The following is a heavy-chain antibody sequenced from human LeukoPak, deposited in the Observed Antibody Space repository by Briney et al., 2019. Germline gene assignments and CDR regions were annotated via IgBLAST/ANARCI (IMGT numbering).Heavy chain of an antibody. Sequence: SETLSLTCAVSGGSISSSNWWIWVRPPPGKGLEWIGEMYHSGSTNYNPSLKSRVTISVDKSKNQFSLKLTSVTAADTAVYYCARAGASSWRNFDYWGQGTLVTVSS. J-gene: IGHJ4*02. CDR1: GGSISSSNW. V-gene: IGHV4-4*02. D-gene: IGHD6-13*01. CDR2: MYHSGST. CDR3: ARAGASSWRNFDY.